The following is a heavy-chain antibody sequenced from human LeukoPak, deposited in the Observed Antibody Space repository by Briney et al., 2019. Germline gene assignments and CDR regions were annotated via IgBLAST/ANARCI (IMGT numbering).Heavy chain of an antibody. Sequence: ASVKVSCKASGYTFTGYYMHWVRQAPGQGLEWMGWINPNSGGTNYAQKFQGRVTMTRDTSISTAYMELSRLRSDDTAVYYCARERQTRGLLWFGELVGTHYYYMDVCGKGTTVTISS. CDR1: GYTFTGYY. J-gene: IGHJ6*03. V-gene: IGHV1-2*02. CDR3: ARERQTRGLLWFGELVGTHYYYMDV. D-gene: IGHD3-10*01. CDR2: INPNSGGT.